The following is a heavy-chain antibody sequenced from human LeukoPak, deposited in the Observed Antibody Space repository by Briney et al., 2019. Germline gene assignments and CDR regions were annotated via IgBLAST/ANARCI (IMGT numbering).Heavy chain of an antibody. CDR2: IYHSGST. CDR1: GYSISSGYY. V-gene: IGHV4-38-2*01. CDR3: SRAYSSSLCVFDI. D-gene: IGHD6-13*01. Sequence: SETLSLTCAVSGYSISSGYYWGRIRQPPGKGLEWIGSIYHSGSTYYNPSLKSRVTISVDTSKNQFSLKLSSVTAADTAVYHFSRAYSSSLCVFDIWGQGTMVTVSS. J-gene: IGHJ3*02.